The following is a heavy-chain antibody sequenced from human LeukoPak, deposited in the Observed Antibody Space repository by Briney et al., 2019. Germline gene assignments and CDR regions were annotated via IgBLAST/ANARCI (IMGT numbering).Heavy chain of an antibody. CDR1: GGSFSGYS. CDR3: ARGFPYYDFWSGYYHGTYYFDY. D-gene: IGHD3-3*01. V-gene: IGHV4-34*01. CDR2: IDHSGST. Sequence: SETLSLTCAVYGGSFSGYSWSWIRQPPGKGLEWIGEIDHSGSTNYNPSLKSRVTISVDTSKNQFSLKLSSVTAADTAVYYCARGFPYYDFWSGYYHGTYYFDYWGQGTPVTVSS. J-gene: IGHJ4*02.